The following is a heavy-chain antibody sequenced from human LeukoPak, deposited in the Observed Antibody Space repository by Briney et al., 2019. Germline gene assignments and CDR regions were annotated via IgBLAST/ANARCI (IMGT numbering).Heavy chain of an antibody. J-gene: IGHJ1*01. CDR1: GYTFTGYY. Sequence: ASVKVSCKASGYTFTGYYMRWVRQAPGQGLEWVGWINPNSDGTNYAQKFQGRVTMTRDTSISTAYMELSRLRSDDTAVYYCARVYYYDSSGYYPAEYFEHWGQGTLVTVSS. D-gene: IGHD3-22*01. CDR2: INPNSDGT. V-gene: IGHV1-2*02. CDR3: ARVYYYDSSGYYPAEYFEH.